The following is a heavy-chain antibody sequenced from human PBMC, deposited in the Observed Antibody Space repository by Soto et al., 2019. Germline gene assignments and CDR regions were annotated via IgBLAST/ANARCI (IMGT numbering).Heavy chain of an antibody. V-gene: IGHV3-11*01. Sequence: PGGSLRLSCAASGFTFSDYYMSWIRQAPGKGLEWVSYISSSGSTIYYADSVKGRFTISRDNAKNSLYLQMNSLRAEDTAVYYCARDVRITKVPDSGSSGFDPWGQGTLVTVSS. D-gene: IGHD6-13*01. CDR1: GFTFSDYY. CDR3: ARDVRITKVPDSGSSGFDP. CDR2: ISSSGSTI. J-gene: IGHJ5*02.